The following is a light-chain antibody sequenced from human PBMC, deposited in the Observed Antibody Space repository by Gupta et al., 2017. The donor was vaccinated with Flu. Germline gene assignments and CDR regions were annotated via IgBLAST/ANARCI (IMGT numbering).Light chain of an antibody. CDR1: QSVLYSSNNKNY. CDR3: QQYYSTPLT. V-gene: IGKV4-1*01. Sequence: NCKSSQSVLYSSNNKNYLAWYQQKPGQPPKLLIYWASTRESGVPDRFSGSGSGTDFTLTISSLQAEDVAVFYCQQYYSTPLTFGGGTKVEIK. CDR2: WAS. J-gene: IGKJ4*01.